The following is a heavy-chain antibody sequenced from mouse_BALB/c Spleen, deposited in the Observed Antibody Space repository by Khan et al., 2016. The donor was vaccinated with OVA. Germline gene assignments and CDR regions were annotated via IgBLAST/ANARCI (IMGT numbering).Heavy chain of an antibody. Sequence: EVELVESGGGLVQPGGSRKLSCAASGFTFSTFGMHWVRQAPEKGLEWVAYISSGIRTIFYADTVKGRFTISRDNPKNTLFLQMTSLRSEDTAMYYCARSTTVVARAMDYWGQGTSVTVSS. D-gene: IGHD1-1*01. CDR2: ISSGIRTI. CDR1: GFTFSTFG. J-gene: IGHJ4*01. V-gene: IGHV5-17*02. CDR3: ARSTTVVARAMDY.